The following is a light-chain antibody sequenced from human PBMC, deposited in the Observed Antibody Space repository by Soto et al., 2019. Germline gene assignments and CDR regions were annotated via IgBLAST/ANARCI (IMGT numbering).Light chain of an antibody. CDR2: AAS. J-gene: IGKJ2*01. CDR3: QQSHSPPYT. CDR1: QGINTH. Sequence: DIRMSQSQSSLSASVGDRVTSACRASQGINTHLSWFQQKAGKAPNLLIYAASNLQSEVPSRFSGSGSGTDFTLTIRSLQPEDFGTYYCQQSHSPPYTYGQGTNLEIK. V-gene: IGKV1-39*01.